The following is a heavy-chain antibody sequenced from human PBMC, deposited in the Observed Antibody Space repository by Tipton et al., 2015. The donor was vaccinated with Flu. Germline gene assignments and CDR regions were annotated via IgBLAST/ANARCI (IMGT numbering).Heavy chain of an antibody. Sequence: QLVQSGAEVKKPGASVKVSCKASGYTFTSYGISWVRQAPGQGLEWMGWISAYNGNTNYAQKLQGRVTMTTDTSTSTAYMELRSLRSDDTAVYYCASIRIFGVGNAETSAEYFQHWGQGTLVTVSS. D-gene: IGHD3-3*01. CDR3: ASIRIFGVGNAETSAEYFQH. CDR1: GYTFTSYG. V-gene: IGHV1-18*04. CDR2: ISAYNGNT. J-gene: IGHJ1*01.